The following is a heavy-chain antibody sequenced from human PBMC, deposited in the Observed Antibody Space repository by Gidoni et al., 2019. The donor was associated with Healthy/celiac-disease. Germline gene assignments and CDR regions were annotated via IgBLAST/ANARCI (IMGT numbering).Heavy chain of an antibody. CDR3: ARAHYYDFWSGPLDY. D-gene: IGHD3-3*01. CDR2: IFSNDEK. V-gene: IGHV2-26*01. J-gene: IGHJ4*02. CDR1: GFSLSNARMG. Sequence: QVTLKKSGPVRVKPTETLTLTCTVSGFSLSNARMGVSWIRQPPGKALEWLAHIFSNDEKSYSTSLKSRLTISKDTSKSQVVLTMTTMDPVDTATYYCARAHYYDFWSGPLDYWGQGTLVTVSS.